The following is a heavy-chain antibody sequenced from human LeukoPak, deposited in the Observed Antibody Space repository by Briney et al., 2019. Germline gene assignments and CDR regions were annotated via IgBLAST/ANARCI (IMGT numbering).Heavy chain of an antibody. D-gene: IGHD3-22*01. Sequence: ASVTVSCKASGDTFSSYAISWVRQAPGQGLQWMGKIIPILGITNSAQKFQGRVTITADKSTGTAYMELSSLRSEDTAVYYCARVGDSSGYYSEDDAFDIWGQGTMVTVSS. V-gene: IGHV1-69*04. CDR1: GDTFSSYA. J-gene: IGHJ3*02. CDR2: IIPILGIT. CDR3: ARVGDSSGYYSEDDAFDI.